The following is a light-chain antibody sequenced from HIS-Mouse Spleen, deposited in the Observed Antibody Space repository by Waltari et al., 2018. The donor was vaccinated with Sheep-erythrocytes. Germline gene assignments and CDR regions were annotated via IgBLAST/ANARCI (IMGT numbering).Light chain of an antibody. V-gene: IGLV2-11*01. CDR2: DVS. CDR1: SSDVGGYYS. CDR3: CSYAGSYNHV. J-gene: IGLJ1*01. Sequence: QSALTQPRSVSGSPGQSVPISCTGTSSDVGGYYSVAWYQQYPGKAPKLMIYDVSKRPSGVPDRFSGSKSGNTASLTISGLQAEDEADYYCCSYAGSYNHVFATGTKVTVL.